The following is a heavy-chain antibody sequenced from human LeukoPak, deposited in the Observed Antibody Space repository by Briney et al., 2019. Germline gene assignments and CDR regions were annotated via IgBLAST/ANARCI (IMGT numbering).Heavy chain of an antibody. D-gene: IGHD3-22*01. CDR1: GFTFSTYS. CDR2: ISSSSRYI. CDR3: AREKYYYDNSGYYVSGGSDY. J-gene: IGHJ4*02. V-gene: IGHV3-21*01. Sequence: GGSLRLSCSASGFTFSTYSMNWVRQAPGKGLEWVSSISSSSRYIYYADSVKGRFTISRDNAKNSLYLQMNSLRAEDTAVYYCAREKYYYDNSGYYVSGGSDYWGQGTLVTVSS.